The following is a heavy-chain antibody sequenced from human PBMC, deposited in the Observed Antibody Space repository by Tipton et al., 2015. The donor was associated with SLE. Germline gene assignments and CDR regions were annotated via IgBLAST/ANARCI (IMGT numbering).Heavy chain of an antibody. J-gene: IGHJ3*01. V-gene: IGHV3-21*03. Sequence: SLRLSCAASGFTFSSYSVNWVRQAPGKGLEWVSSVSSGSSYKYFADSVRGRFTISRDNVNNLLYLQMNSLRPEDTSVYYCVRGRGASTWDAFDVWGQGTMVTVSS. D-gene: IGHD6-13*01. CDR2: VSSGSSYK. CDR1: GFTFSSYS. CDR3: VRGRGASTWDAFDV.